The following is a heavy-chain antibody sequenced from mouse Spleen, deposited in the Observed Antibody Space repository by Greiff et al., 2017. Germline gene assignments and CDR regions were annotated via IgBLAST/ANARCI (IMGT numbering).Heavy chain of an antibody. V-gene: IGHV5-16*01. CDR2: INYDGSST. J-gene: IGHJ4*01. CDR3: ARGHSYAMDY. CDR1: GFTFSDYY. Sequence: MLVESEGGLVQPGSSMKLSCTASGFTFSDYYMAWVRQVPEKGLEWVANINYDGSSTYYLDSLKSRFIISRDNAKNILYLQMSSLKSEDTATYYCARGHSYAMDYWGQGTSVTVSS.